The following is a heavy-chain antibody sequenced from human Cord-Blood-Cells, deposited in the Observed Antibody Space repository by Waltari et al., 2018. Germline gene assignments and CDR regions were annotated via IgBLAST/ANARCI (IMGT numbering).Heavy chain of an antibody. D-gene: IGHD3-9*01. CDR1: GFPFSSYS. V-gene: IGHV3-48*02. CDR2: ISSSSSTI. J-gene: IGHJ4*02. CDR3: ARVLTLSSAYYFDY. Sequence: EVQLVESGGGLVQPGGSLRLSCAASGFPFSSYSMNWVRQAPGKGLEWVSYISSSSSTIYYADSVKGRFTISRDNAKNSLYLQMNSLRDEDTAVYYCARVLTLSSAYYFDYWGQGTLVTVSS.